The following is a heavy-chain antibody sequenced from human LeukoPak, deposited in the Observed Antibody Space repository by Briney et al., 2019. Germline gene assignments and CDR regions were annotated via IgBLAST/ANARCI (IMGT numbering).Heavy chain of an antibody. V-gene: IGHV3-33*01. D-gene: IGHD5-18*01. CDR1: GFTFSSYG. Sequence: GGSLRLSCAASGFTFSSYGMHWVRQAPGKGLEWVAVIWYDGSSKYYPGSIKGRFTISRDNSKNTLYLQMNSLRAEDTAVYYCARALSAMVPDYWGQGTLHTVSS. J-gene: IGHJ4*02. CDR2: IWYDGSSK. CDR3: ARALSAMVPDY.